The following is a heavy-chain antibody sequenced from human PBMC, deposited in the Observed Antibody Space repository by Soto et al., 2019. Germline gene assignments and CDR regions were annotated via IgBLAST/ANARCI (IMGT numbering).Heavy chain of an antibody. D-gene: IGHD2-15*01. V-gene: IGHV5-51*03. CDR1: GYSFSSYW. Sequence: EVQLVQSGAEVKKPGESLRISCKASGYSFSSYWIGWVRQKPGKGLEWMGVIYPGDSDTRYSPSFQGQVTISADTSISPAYLQWNSLKASDTATYYCARPVVASLRDAFDIWGQGTMVTVSS. CDR2: IYPGDSDT. J-gene: IGHJ3*02. CDR3: ARPVVASLRDAFDI.